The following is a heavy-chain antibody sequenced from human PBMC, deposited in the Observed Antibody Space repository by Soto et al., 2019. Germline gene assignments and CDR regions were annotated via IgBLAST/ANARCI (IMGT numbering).Heavy chain of an antibody. CDR2: IYYSGST. V-gene: IGHV4-61*01. J-gene: IGHJ4*02. CDR3: ARTQSSLAGTRYFDY. Sequence: SETVSLTCTVSGGSVSSGSYYWIWIRLPPGKGLEWIGYIYYSGSTYYNPSLQSRVTISVDTSKNQFSLKLSSVTAADTAVYYCARTQSSLAGTRYFDYWGQGTLVTVSS. CDR1: GGSVSSGSYY. D-gene: IGHD6-19*01.